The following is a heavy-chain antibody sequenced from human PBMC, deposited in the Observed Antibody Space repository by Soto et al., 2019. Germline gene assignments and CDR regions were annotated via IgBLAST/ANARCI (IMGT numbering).Heavy chain of an antibody. Sequence: SEALALTFAVYGWSFSGYYWRWIRQPPVKGLEWIGEINHSGSTNYNPSLKSRVTISVDTSKNQFSLKLSSVTAADTAVYYCARAGPQADIVVVPAAPHNWFDPWGQGTLVPVSS. CDR2: INHSGST. J-gene: IGHJ5*02. CDR3: ARAGPQADIVVVPAAPHNWFDP. D-gene: IGHD2-2*01. CDR1: GWSFSGYY. V-gene: IGHV4-34*01.